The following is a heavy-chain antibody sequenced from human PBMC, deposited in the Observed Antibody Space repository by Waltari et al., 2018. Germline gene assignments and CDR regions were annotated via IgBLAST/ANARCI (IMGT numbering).Heavy chain of an antibody. Sequence: EVQLVESGGGLVQPGGSLKLSCAASGFTFSGSAMHWVRQASGKGLEWVGRIRSKANGYSTAYAASVKGRFTISRDDSKNTAYLQMNSLKTEDTAVYYCTIRYSYGYVGYFDYWGQGTLVTVSS. D-gene: IGHD5-18*01. V-gene: IGHV3-73*01. CDR3: TIRYSYGYVGYFDY. J-gene: IGHJ4*02. CDR2: IRSKANGYST. CDR1: GFTFSGSA.